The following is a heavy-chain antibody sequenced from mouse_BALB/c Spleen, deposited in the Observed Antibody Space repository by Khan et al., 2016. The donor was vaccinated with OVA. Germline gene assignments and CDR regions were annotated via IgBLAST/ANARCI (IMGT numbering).Heavy chain of an antibody. CDR3: ERDYSSFYWYCDV. Sequence: EVQLQESGPGLVKPSQTVSLTCTVTGISITTGNYSWSWIRPFPGNKLEWIGNIYYSGTITSNPSLTSRTILTRNTSKNQFFLVLNSLTAQDTATYNCERDYSSFYWYCDVWGAGTTVTVSS. D-gene: IGHD1-1*01. J-gene: IGHJ1*01. CDR2: IYYSGTI. V-gene: IGHV3-5*02. CDR1: GISITTGNYS.